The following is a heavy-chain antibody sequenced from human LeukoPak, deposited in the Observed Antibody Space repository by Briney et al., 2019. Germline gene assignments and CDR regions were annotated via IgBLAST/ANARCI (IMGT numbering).Heavy chain of an antibody. CDR1: GFSFRNYG. CDR3: AKDRASLYYYDTSGSGLDH. V-gene: IGHV3-30*18. CDR2: ISYDGSNK. Sequence: PGGSLRLSCAASGFSFRNYGLHWVRQAPGKGLEWVALISYDGSNKYYEDSVKGRFAISRDNSKNTLDLQMNSLKAEDTAVYYCAKDRASLYYYDTSGSGLDHWGQGTLVTVSS. J-gene: IGHJ4*02. D-gene: IGHD3-22*01.